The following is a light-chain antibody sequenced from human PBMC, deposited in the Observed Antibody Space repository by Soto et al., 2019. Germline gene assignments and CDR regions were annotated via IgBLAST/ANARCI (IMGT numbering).Light chain of an antibody. J-gene: IGLJ1*01. V-gene: IGLV2-14*01. CDR1: SSDVGGYNY. CDR2: DVS. Sequence: QSALTQPASVSGSPGQSITISCTGTSSDVGGYNYVSWYQQHPGKAPKLMIYDVSNRPSGVSNRFSGSKSGNTASLTISGLQAEEEADYYCSSHTSSSTSYVFGSGTKLTVL. CDR3: SSHTSSSTSYV.